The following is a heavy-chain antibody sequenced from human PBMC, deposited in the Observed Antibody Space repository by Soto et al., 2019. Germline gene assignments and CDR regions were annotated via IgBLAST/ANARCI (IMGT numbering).Heavy chain of an antibody. CDR2: ISGYNGHT. D-gene: IGHD2-15*01. CDR3: ARDVRSIVEVLAGRLLVF. Sequence: QVQLVQSGTEVTKPGASVKGACKTSGYTFASYGISWVRQAPGQGLEWMGWISGYNGHTSYAQNVHDRVTMTTDPSTSTAYMEVKRLISDDTAIYFCARDVRSIVEVLAGRLLVFWGQGTRVTVSS. CDR1: GYTFASYG. V-gene: IGHV1-18*01. J-gene: IGHJ4*02.